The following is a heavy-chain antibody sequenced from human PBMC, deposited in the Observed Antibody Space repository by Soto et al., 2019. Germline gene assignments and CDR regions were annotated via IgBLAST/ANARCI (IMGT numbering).Heavy chain of an antibody. V-gene: IGHV1-69*12. CDR1: GGTFSSYA. D-gene: IGHD6-6*01. CDR3: ARAGVSSSGGWFDP. J-gene: IGHJ5*02. Sequence: QVQLVQSGAEVKKPGSSVKVSCKASGGTFSSYAISWVRQAPGQGLEWMGGIIPIFGTANYAQKFQGRVTITADESTSTAHMELSSLRSEDTAVYYCARAGVSSSGGWFDPWGQGTLVTVSS. CDR2: IIPIFGTA.